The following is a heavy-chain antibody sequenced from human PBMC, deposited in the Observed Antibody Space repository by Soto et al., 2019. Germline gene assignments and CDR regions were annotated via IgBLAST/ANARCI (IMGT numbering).Heavy chain of an antibody. V-gene: IGHV4-39*01. J-gene: IGHJ3*02. D-gene: IGHD3-3*01. CDR1: GGSISSSSYY. CDR3: ARTHYDFWSGYPSNDAFDI. CDR2: IYYSGST. Sequence: SETLSLTCTVSGGSISSSSYYWGWIRQPPGKGLEWIGSIYYSGSTYYNPSLKSRVTISVDTSKNQFSLKLSSVTAADTAVYYCARTHYDFWSGYPSNDAFDIWGQGTMVTVSS.